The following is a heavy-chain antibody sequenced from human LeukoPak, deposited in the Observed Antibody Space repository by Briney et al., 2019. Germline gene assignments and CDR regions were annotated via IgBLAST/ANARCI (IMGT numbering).Heavy chain of an antibody. Sequence: VASLNLSCKASGFTFTSYYMHWVRQAPGKGLEWIGIINHSGGRTRYAHGLQGRGPMTRDTSTSTVYMELSSLRCDDTALYYWARDGGITVVRGTFDYWGQGTRVTVSS. D-gene: IGHD3-10*01. CDR3: ARDGGITVVRGTFDY. J-gene: IGHJ4*01. CDR1: GFTFTSYY. CDR2: INHSGGRT. V-gene: IGHV1-46*01.